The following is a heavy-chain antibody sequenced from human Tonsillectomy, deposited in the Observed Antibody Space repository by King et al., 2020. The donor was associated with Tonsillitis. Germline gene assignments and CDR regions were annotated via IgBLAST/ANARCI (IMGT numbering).Heavy chain of an antibody. CDR1: GFTFSSYG. CDR2: IWYDGSNN. V-gene: IGHV3-33*01. Sequence: VQLVESGGGVVQPGRSLRLSCAASGFTFSSYGMHWVRQAPGKGLEGVAVIWYDGSNNNYADSVKGRFPISRDNSKKTLFLQMNGLRAEDTAVYYCARERWMVRGATVYYYYYGMDVWGQGTTVTVSS. CDR3: ARERWMVRGATVYYYYYGMDV. D-gene: IGHD3-10*01. J-gene: IGHJ6*02.